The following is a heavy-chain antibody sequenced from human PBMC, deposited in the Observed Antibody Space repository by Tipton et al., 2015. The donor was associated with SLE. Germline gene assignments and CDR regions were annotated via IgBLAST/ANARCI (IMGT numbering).Heavy chain of an antibody. CDR2: IYYSGST. Sequence: LRLSCTVSGGPISSSSYYWGWIRQPPGKGLEWIGSIYYSGSTYYNPSLKSRVAISVDTSKNQFSLKLSSVTAADTAVYYCARLRVISYYFDYWGQGTLVTVSS. J-gene: IGHJ4*02. CDR1: GGPISSSSYY. D-gene: IGHD2-21*01. V-gene: IGHV4-39*07. CDR3: ARLRVISYYFDY.